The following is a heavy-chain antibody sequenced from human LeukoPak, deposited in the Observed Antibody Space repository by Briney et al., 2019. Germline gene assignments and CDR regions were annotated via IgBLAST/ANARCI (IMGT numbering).Heavy chain of an antibody. V-gene: IGHV4-39*01. D-gene: IGHD3-22*01. CDR2: NYYSGRT. CDR1: GDSVNRSDSY. J-gene: IGHJ1*01. Sequence: SETLSLTCTIFGDSVNRSDSYWDWIRQPPGKGLEWIGTNYYSGRTYYSPSLKSRVTLSVDMSNNQFSLTLSSVTAADTALYFCARRRYYDSSGYLEWGQGTLVTVSS. CDR3: ARRRYYDSSGYLE.